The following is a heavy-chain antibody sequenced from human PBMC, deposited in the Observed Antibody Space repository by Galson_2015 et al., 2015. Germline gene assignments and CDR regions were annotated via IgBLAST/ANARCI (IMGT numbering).Heavy chain of an antibody. Sequence: SLRLSCAASGFTFSSYGMHWVRQAPGKGLEWVAVISYDGSNKYYADSVKGRFTISRDNSKNPLYLQMNSLRAEDTAVYYCAKDLHSSSWYSAFDIWGQGTMVTVSS. CDR1: GFTFSSYG. CDR3: AKDLHSSSWYSAFDI. V-gene: IGHV3-30*18. D-gene: IGHD6-13*01. J-gene: IGHJ3*02. CDR2: ISYDGSNK.